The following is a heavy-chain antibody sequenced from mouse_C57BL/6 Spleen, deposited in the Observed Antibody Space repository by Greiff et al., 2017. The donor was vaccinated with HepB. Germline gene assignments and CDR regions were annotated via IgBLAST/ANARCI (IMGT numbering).Heavy chain of an antibody. Sequence: QVQLKQSGAELVRPGASVTLSCKASGYTFTDYEMHWVKQTPVHGLEWIGAIDPETGGTAYNQKFKGKAILTADKSSSTAYMELRSLTSEDSAVYYCTRSGSSCFAYWGQGTLVTVSA. CDR3: TRSGSSCFAY. CDR2: IDPETGGT. J-gene: IGHJ3*01. V-gene: IGHV1-15*01. CDR1: GYTFTDYE. D-gene: IGHD1-1*01.